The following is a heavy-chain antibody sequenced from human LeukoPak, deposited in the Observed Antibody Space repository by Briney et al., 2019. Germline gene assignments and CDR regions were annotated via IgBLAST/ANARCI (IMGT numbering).Heavy chain of an antibody. V-gene: IGHV1-69*13. CDR2: IIPIFGTA. CDR1: GGTFSSYA. Sequence: ASVKVSCKASGGTFSSYAISWVRQAHGQGLEWMGGIIPIFGTANYAQKFQGRVTITADESTSTAYMELSSLRSEDTAVYYCALEYSSSSPKTTDYWGQGTLVTVSS. J-gene: IGHJ4*02. D-gene: IGHD6-6*01. CDR3: ALEYSSSSPKTTDY.